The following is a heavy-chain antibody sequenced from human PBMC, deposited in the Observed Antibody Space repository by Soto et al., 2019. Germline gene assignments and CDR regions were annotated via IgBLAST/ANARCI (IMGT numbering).Heavy chain of an antibody. D-gene: IGHD1-26*01. CDR2: INPNSGGT. V-gene: IGHV1-2*04. CDR3: AGNQIVGATSFDY. Sequence: GASVKVSCKASGYTFTGYYMHWVRQAPGQGLEWMGWINPNSGGTNYAQKFQGWVTMTRDTSISTAYMELSRLRSDDTAVYYCAGNQIVGATSFDYWGQGTLVTV. CDR1: GYTFTGYY. J-gene: IGHJ4*02.